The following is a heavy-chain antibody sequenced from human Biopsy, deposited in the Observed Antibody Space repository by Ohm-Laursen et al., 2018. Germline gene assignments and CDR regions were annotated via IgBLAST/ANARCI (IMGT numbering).Heavy chain of an antibody. Sequence: GTLSLTCTVSGDSVSSGSFYWTWIRQPPGQGLEYIGNIYDRGSTANYNPSLESRVTMSVDMPKNQFSLKLSSVTAADTAIYYRARGMRSSGWPYFDSWGQGTPVTVSS. J-gene: IGHJ4*02. CDR3: ARGMRSSGWPYFDS. CDR2: IYDRGSTA. CDR1: GDSVSSGSFY. D-gene: IGHD6-19*01. V-gene: IGHV4-61*01.